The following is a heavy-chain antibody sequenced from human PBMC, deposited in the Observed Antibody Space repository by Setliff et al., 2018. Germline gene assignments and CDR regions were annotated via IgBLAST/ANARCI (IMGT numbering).Heavy chain of an antibody. CDR1: GLIFSNNW. D-gene: IGHD6-19*01. CDR3: EPQGPGYGNGWWTNWFDP. J-gene: IGHJ5*02. CDR2: INKDGSER. V-gene: IGHV3-7*03. Sequence: PGESLKISCVASGLIFSNNWMSWVRQAPGKGLEWVTNINKDGSERNYVDSVKGRFAISRDNAKNSVYLQMNSLRADDTAVYYCEPQGPGYGNGWWTNWFDPWGQGTLVTVSS.